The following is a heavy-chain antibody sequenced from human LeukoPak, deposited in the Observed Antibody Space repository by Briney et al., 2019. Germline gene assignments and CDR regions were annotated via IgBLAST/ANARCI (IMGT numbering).Heavy chain of an antibody. CDR2: ISSTGGST. CDR3: AKDPSPYCGGDCYFDC. D-gene: IGHD2-21*02. Sequence: SGGSLRLSCAASGFTVSSNYMSWVRQAPGKGLEWVSTISSTGGSTYYADSVKGRFTISRDNSKNTLYLQMNSLRVEDTAIYYCAKDPSPYCGGDCYFDCWGQGTLVTVSS. CDR1: GFTVSSNY. V-gene: IGHV3-23*01. J-gene: IGHJ4*02.